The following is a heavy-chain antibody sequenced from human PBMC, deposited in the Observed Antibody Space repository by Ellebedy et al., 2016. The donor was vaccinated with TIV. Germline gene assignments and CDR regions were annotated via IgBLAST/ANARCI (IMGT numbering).Heavy chain of an antibody. CDR2: ISASGIST. D-gene: IGHD3-22*01. CDR1: GFSFSNFA. CDR3: AKLDSSGYYYGRFDY. V-gene: IGHV3-23*01. J-gene: IGHJ4*02. Sequence: GESLKISCGASGFSFSNFAMTWVRQAPGKGLEWVSSISASGISTDYADSVGGRVTISRDNSRNTLYLQMDSLRADDTAVYYCAKLDSSGYYYGRFDYWGQGTLVTVSS.